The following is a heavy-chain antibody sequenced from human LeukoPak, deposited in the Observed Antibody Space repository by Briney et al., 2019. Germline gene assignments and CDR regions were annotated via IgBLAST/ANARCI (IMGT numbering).Heavy chain of an antibody. V-gene: IGHV3-74*01. CDR3: ARSLRDYYYDSSGYYWRGDFDY. J-gene: IGHJ4*02. CDR1: GFTFSSYS. D-gene: IGHD3-22*01. Sequence: GGSLRLSCAASGFTFSSYSMNWVRQAPGKGLAWVSHISSDGSVIVYADSVKGRFTISRDNAKNTLYLQMNSLRVDDTAVYYCARSLRDYYYDSSGYYWRGDFDYWGQGTLVTVSS. CDR2: ISSDGSVI.